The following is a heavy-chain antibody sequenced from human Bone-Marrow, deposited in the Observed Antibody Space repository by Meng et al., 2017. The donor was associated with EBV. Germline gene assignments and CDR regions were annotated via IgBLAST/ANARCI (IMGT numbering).Heavy chain of an antibody. CDR3: ARESGRRYSSDY. CDR1: GGNFRISA. D-gene: IGHD5-18*01. J-gene: IGHJ4*02. Sequence: QGQLGQSGAEGKNAGSLVKVSCKASGGNFRISAISWLRQAPGQGLEWMGGFLPILGAPNYAQRFQDRVTITADESTSTGYMELSSLRSDDTAVYYCARESGRRYSSDYWGQGTLVTVSS. CDR2: FLPILGAP. V-gene: IGHV1-69*01.